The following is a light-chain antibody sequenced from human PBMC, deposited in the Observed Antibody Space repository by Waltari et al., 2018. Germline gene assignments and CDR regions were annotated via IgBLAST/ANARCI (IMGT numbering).Light chain of an antibody. CDR2: DAS. J-gene: IGKJ1*01. V-gene: IGKV3-11*01. Sequence: DIVLTQSPATLSLSPGERATLPCRASQSVSSYLAWYQQKPGQAPRLLIYDASNRATGIPARFSGSGSGTDFTLTISSLEPEDFAVYYCQQRSNWPTWTFGQGTKVEIK. CDR1: QSVSSY. CDR3: QQRSNWPTWT.